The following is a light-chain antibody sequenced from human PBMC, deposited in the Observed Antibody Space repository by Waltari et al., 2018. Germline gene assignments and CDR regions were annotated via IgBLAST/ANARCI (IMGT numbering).Light chain of an antibody. CDR2: DVS. V-gene: IGLV2-14*03. CDR1: SSDVGGYTF. Sequence: QSALTQPASVSGSPGQSITISCSGISSDVGGYTFVSWYQQHPGKAPKLLIFDVSNRPSGVSNRFSGSKSGNTASLTISGLQPEDEADYYCSSYRRSSTYVLLGGGTKLTVL. J-gene: IGLJ2*01. CDR3: SSYRRSSTYVL.